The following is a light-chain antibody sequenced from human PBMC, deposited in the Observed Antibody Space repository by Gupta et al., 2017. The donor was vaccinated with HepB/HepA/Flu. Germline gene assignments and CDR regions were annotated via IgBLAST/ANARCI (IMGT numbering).Light chain of an antibody. V-gene: IGLV2-14*03. CDR3: SSYTSSSTLV. CDR1: SSDVGGYNY. Sequence: QSALTQPASVSGSPGQSITISCTGTSSDVGGYNYVSWYQQHPGNAPKLMIYDVSNRPSGVSSCFSGSKSGNTASLTIFGPQAEDEADYYCSSYTSSSTLVFGGGTKLTVL. J-gene: IGLJ2*01. CDR2: DVS.